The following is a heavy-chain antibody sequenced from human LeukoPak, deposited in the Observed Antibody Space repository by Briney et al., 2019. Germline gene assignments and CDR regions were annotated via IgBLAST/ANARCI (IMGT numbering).Heavy chain of an antibody. D-gene: IGHD1-26*01. CDR1: GYTFTGYY. V-gene: IGHV1-3*01. CDR3: AKKSVVGATFGY. J-gene: IGHJ4*01. Sequence: ASVKVSCKASGYTFTGYYMHWVRQAPGQRLEWMGWINAGNGNTKHSQKFQGRVTITRDTSASTAYMELSSLRSEDTAVYYCAKKSVVGATFGYWGQGTLVTV. CDR2: INAGNGNT.